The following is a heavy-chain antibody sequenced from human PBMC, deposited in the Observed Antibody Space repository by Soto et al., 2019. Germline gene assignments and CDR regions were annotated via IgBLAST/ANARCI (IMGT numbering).Heavy chain of an antibody. CDR3: ARHIRGVSGDYFHN. CDR1: GDSIRSTRHY. J-gene: IGHJ4*02. V-gene: IGHV4-39*01. Sequence: PSETLSLTCTVSGDSIRSTRHYWGWIRQPPGKGLEWIGSIHYSGSSDYNPSLKSRVTTSVDTSKNQFSLKLTSGTAADTAVYYCARHIRGVSGDYFHNWGRGTLVTV. CDR2: IHYSGSS. D-gene: IGHD3-10*01.